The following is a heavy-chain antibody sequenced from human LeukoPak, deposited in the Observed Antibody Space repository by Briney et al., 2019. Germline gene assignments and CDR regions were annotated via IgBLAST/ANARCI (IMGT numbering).Heavy chain of an antibody. CDR2: ISSSTSM. D-gene: IGHD5-18*01. CDR3: SRERGYSYGYSDY. V-gene: IGHV3-21*01. Sequence: GGSLRLSCAASGFTFSSYSMNWVRQAPGKGLEWVSSISSSTSMYYADSVKGRFTISRDNAKNSLYLQMNSLRAEDTAVYYCSRERGYSYGYSDYWGQGTLVTVSS. J-gene: IGHJ4*02. CDR1: GFTFSSYS.